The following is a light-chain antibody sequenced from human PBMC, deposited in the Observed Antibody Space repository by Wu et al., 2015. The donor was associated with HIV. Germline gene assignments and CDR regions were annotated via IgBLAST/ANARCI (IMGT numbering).Light chain of an antibody. J-gene: IGKJ4*01. Sequence: EVVLTQSPGTLSLSPGERATLSCRASQGVTSLAWYQKKPGQAPSLLIYGASTRATGVPARFSGSGSDTEFTLTISSMQSEDFAIYYCNQYHRWPPVTFGGGTKVQIK. CDR1: QGVTS. CDR2: GAS. V-gene: IGKV3-15*01. CDR3: NQYHRWPPVT.